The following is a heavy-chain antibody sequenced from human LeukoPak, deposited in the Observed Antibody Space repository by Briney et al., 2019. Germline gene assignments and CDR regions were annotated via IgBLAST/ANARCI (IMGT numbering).Heavy chain of an antibody. V-gene: IGHV3-74*01. CDR2: INTDGSST. J-gene: IGHJ3*02. Sequence: PGGSLRLSCAASGFTFSSYWMHWVRQAPGKGLVWVSRINTDGSSTSYADSVKGRFTISRDNSKNTLYLQMNSLRAEDTAVYYCARDRGLLDAFDIWGQGTMVIVSS. D-gene: IGHD3-10*01. CDR1: GFTFSSYW. CDR3: ARDRGLLDAFDI.